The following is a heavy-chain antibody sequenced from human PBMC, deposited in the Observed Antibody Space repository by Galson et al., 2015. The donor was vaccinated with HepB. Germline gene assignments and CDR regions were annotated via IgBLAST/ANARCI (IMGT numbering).Heavy chain of an antibody. CDR1: GFTFSSYG. Sequence: SLRLSCAASGFTFSSYGMHWVRQAPGKGLEWVAVIWYDGSNKYYADSVKGRFTISRDNSKNTLYLQMNSLRAEDTAVYYCARDSGYSSGWTGGPLDYWGQGTLVTVSS. CDR2: IWYDGSNK. CDR3: ARDSGYSSGWTGGPLDY. D-gene: IGHD6-19*01. J-gene: IGHJ4*02. V-gene: IGHV3-33*08.